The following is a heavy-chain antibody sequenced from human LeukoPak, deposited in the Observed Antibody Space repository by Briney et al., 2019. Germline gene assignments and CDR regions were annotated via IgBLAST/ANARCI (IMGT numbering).Heavy chain of an antibody. CDR1: GFTFSSYA. CDR3: ARDNYLKHAFDP. V-gene: IGHV3-23*01. D-gene: IGHD1-7*01. Sequence: GGSLRLSCAASGFTFSSYAMSWVRQAPGKGLKWVSTINDNGDGTYYADSVKGRFTISRDNAKNSLYLQMNSLRAEDTAVYYCARDNYLKHAFDPWGQGTLVTVSS. CDR2: INDNGDGT. J-gene: IGHJ5*02.